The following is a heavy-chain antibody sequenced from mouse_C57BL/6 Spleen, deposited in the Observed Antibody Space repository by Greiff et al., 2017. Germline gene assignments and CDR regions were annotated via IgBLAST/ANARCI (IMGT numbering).Heavy chain of an antibody. CDR3: ARTPGLLLFDV. V-gene: IGHV5-17*01. J-gene: IGHJ1*03. Sequence: EVQLQESGGGLVKPGGSLKLSCAASGFTFSDYGMHWVRQAPEKGLEWVAYISSGSSTIYYADTVKGRFTISRDNAKNTLFLPMTSLRSADTAMYYCARTPGLLLFDVWGTGTTVTVSS. D-gene: IGHD1-1*01. CDR2: ISSGSSTI. CDR1: GFTFSDYG.